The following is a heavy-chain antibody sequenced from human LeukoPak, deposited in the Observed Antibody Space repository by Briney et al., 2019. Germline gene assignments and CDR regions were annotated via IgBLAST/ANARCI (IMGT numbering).Heavy chain of an antibody. J-gene: IGHJ4*02. V-gene: IGHV4-31*03. CDR3: ARGTDSYSGYDHGYFDY. CDR2: IYYSGSA. Sequence: SQTLTLTCTVSGGSIKSYGYSWVWIRQHPGMGLEWIAYIYYSGSAYYNPSLKSRVTISVDMSMNQLSLRLRSVPAADTAVYYCARGTDSYSGYDHGYFDYLGQGSLVTVSS. D-gene: IGHD5-12*01. CDR1: GGSIKSYGYS.